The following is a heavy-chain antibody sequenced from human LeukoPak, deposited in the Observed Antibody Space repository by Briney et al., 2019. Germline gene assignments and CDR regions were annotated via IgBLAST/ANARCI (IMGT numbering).Heavy chain of an antibody. V-gene: IGHV1-8*03. Sequence: AAVKVSCKASGYSFNTFDINWVRQAPGPGLEWMGWMNPNTGKTGYAQKFQGRVTITGNSSISTVDKELSSLTSDDTAVYYCARGPLTGEHYHYYMDVWGKGTTVTVSS. CDR3: ARGPLTGEHYHYYMDV. J-gene: IGHJ6*03. D-gene: IGHD7-27*01. CDR2: MNPNTGKT. CDR1: GYSFNTFD.